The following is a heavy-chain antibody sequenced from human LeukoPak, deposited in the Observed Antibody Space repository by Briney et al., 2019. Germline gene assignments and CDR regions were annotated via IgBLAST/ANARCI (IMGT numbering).Heavy chain of an antibody. CDR2: INPSGGST. CDR1: GYTFTSHA. V-gene: IGHV1-46*01. J-gene: IGHJ5*02. CDR3: ARDNSVEDTAWWFDP. Sequence: ASVKVSCKASGYTFTSHAINWVRQAPGQGLEWMGIINPSGGSTSYAQKFQGRVTMTRDMSTSTDYMELSSLRSEDTAVYYCARDNSVEDTAWWFDPWGQGTLVTVSS. D-gene: IGHD4-23*01.